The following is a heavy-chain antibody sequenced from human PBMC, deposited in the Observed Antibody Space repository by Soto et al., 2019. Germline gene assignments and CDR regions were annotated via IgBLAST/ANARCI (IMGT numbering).Heavy chain of an antibody. D-gene: IGHD6-13*01. Sequence: GGSLRLSCAASGFTFTSSAMSWVRQAPGKGLEWVSGISASGGNTYHADSVKGRFTISRDNSKNTLYLQVNSLRAEDTAVYYCAIDWLRLLWRSSSPPTSFDYWGQGTLVTVSS. CDR1: GFTFTSSA. J-gene: IGHJ4*02. CDR2: ISASGGNT. CDR3: AIDWLRLLWRSSSPPTSFDY. V-gene: IGHV3-23*01.